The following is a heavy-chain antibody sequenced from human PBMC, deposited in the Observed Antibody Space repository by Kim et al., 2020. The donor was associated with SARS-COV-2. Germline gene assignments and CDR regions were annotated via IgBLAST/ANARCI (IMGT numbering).Heavy chain of an antibody. Sequence: SETLSLTCAVYGGSFSGYYWSWIRQPPGKGLEWIGEINHSGSTNYNPSLKSRVTISVDTSKNQFSLKLSSVTAADTAVYYCARGLYDILTGYLDSWGQGT. CDR3: ARGLYDILTGYLDS. J-gene: IGHJ4*02. CDR1: GGSFSGYY. V-gene: IGHV4-34*01. D-gene: IGHD3-9*01. CDR2: INHSGST.